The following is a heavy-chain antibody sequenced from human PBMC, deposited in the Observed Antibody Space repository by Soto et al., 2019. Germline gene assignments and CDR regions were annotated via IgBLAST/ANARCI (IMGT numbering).Heavy chain of an antibody. Sequence: EEQLLESGGGLVQPGGSLRLSCAASGFTFRGSAMSWVRQAPGKGLEWVSAISGSGGTTYYANSVKGRFTVSRDNSKNTLFLQMNSLRAADTAVYYCAKGATMIMVAPLTYWGQGTLLTVSS. CDR3: AKGATMIMVAPLTY. D-gene: IGHD3-22*01. V-gene: IGHV3-23*01. CDR1: GFTFRGSA. J-gene: IGHJ4*02. CDR2: ISGSGGTT.